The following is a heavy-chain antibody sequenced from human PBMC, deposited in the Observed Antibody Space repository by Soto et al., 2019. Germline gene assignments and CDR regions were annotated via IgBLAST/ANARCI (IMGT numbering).Heavy chain of an antibody. CDR1: GDSFSDYK. CDR2: MYSSGYT. D-gene: IGHD2-15*01. J-gene: IGHJ4*02. V-gene: IGHV4-59*01. CDR3: AREWSAFYY. Sequence: SETLALTCTVSGDSFSDYKWSWIRQPPGKGLEYIGYMYSSGYTDYNPYLKSRVTMSIDTSKNQYSLKLSSATAADTDVYDCAREWSAFYYWGQGTLVTVYS.